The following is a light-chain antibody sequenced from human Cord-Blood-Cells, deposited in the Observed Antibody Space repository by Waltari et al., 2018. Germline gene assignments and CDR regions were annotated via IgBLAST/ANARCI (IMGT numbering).Light chain of an antibody. V-gene: IGLV1-40*01. CDR3: QSYDSSLSGVV. J-gene: IGLJ2*01. Sequence: SVPAPPASIAWAPGPRVPLPRPRGRSQLGAGYCCPLYQQLPGTAPKLLIYGNSNRPSGVPDRFSGSKSGTSASLAITGLQAEDEADYYCQSYDSSLSGVVFGGGTKLTVL. CDR2: GNS. CDR1: RSQLGAGYC.